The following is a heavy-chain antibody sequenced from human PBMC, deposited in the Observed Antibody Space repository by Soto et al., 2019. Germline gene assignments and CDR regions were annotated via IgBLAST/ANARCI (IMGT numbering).Heavy chain of an antibody. CDR1: GGTFSSYT. V-gene: IGHV1-69*04. Sequence: GASVKVSCKASGGTFSSYTISWVRQAPGQGLEWMGRIIPILGIANYAQKLQGRVTMTTDKSTSTAYMELRSLRSDDTAVYYCARDLDSFDENRGSWGHGTLVTVSS. D-gene: IGHD1-1*01. CDR3: ARDLDSFDENRGS. CDR2: IIPILGIA. J-gene: IGHJ5*01.